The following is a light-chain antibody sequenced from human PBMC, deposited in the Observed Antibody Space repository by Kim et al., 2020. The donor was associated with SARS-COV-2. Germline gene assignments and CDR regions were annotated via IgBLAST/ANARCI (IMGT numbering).Light chain of an antibody. CDR1: QSISVW. Sequence: ASAGDSVTITCRASQSISVWLAWYQQKPGKAPKLVISKASSLESGVQYRYSGSGAGKEFTLTISSLQPDDFATYYCQQYNGYYKPFGQGTKVDIK. CDR2: KAS. V-gene: IGKV1-5*03. CDR3: QQYNGYYKP. J-gene: IGKJ1*01.